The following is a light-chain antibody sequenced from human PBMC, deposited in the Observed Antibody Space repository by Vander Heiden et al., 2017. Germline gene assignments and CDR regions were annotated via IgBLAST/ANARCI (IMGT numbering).Light chain of an antibody. CDR3: QQYYSTLS. CDR1: QSSLYSSNNKNY. V-gene: IGKV4-1*01. CDR2: WAS. Sequence: DIVMTQSPDSLAVSLGERATINCKSSQSSLYSSNNKNYLAWYQQKRGPPPNLLISWASTRESGLPDRFTGSGSATDFTLTISSLQAEDVGVYYCQQYYSTLSFGGGTKVEI. J-gene: IGKJ4*01.